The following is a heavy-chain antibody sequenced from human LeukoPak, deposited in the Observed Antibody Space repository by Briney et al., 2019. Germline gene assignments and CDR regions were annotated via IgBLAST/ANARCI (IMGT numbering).Heavy chain of an antibody. CDR2: IYSGGKT. CDR3: ARDGVGPNLYYYGMGV. Sequence: PGGSLRLSCAASGFTVSSNYMSWVRQAPGKGLEWVSVIYSGGKTYYADSVKGRFTISRDNSKNTLYLQMTSLRVEDTAVYYCARDGVGPNLYYYGMGVWGQGTTVTVSS. CDR1: GFTVSSNY. V-gene: IGHV3-53*01. D-gene: IGHD1-26*01. J-gene: IGHJ6*02.